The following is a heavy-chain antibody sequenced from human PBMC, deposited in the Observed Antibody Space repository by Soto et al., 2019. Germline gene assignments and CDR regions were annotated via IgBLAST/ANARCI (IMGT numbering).Heavy chain of an antibody. J-gene: IGHJ5*02. CDR1: GYTFTGYY. Sequence: ASVKVSCKASGYTFTGYYMHWVRQAPGQGLEWMGWINPNSGGTNYAQKFQGRVTMTRDTSISTAYMELGSLRSEDTAVYYCASGYDQYYYDSSGYHVPGGFDPWGQGTLVTVPS. D-gene: IGHD3-22*01. CDR2: INPNSGGT. V-gene: IGHV1-2*02. CDR3: ASGYDQYYYDSSGYHVPGGFDP.